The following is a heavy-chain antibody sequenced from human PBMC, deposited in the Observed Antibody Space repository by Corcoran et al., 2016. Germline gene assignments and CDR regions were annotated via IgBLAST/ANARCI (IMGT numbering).Heavy chain of an antibody. CDR3: ARSDCTTGRCYGLPSHFDY. CDR1: GFSLSTGGMR. D-gene: IGHD2-15*01. J-gene: IGHJ4*02. Sequence: QVTLKESGPALVKPTQTLTLTCTFSGFSLSTGGMRVSWIRQPPGKALEWLARIDWDDEKFYSTSLKTRLSISKDTSKNQVVLTMTNMDPVDTATYYCARSDCTTGRCYGLPSHFDYWGQGTLVTVSS. V-gene: IGHV2-70*04. CDR2: IDWDDEK.